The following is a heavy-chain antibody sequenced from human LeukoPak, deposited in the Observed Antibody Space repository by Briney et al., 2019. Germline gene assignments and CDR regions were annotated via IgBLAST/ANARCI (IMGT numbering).Heavy chain of an antibody. CDR2: IHHSGST. CDR1: SASISSSYW. D-gene: IGHD2-15*01. J-gene: IGHJ4*02. V-gene: IGHV4-4*02. Sequence: SETLSLTCGVSSASISSSYWWLWVRQPPGKGLEWIGEIHHSGSTNYNPSLKSRVTISVDKSKNQFSLKLSSVTAADTAVYYCARDGRIVYCSGASCSDSRFDYWGQGTLVTVSS. CDR3: ARDGRIVYCSGASCSDSRFDY.